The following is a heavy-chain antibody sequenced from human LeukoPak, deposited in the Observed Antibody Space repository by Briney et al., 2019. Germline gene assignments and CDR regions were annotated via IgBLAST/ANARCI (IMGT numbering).Heavy chain of an antibody. CDR1: GFTVSSNY. CDR2: IYSGGST. V-gene: IGHV3-53*01. D-gene: IGHD6-13*01. J-gene: IGHJ2*01. Sequence: PGGSLRLSCAASGFTVSSNYMSWVRQAPGKGLEWVSVIYSGGSTYYADSVKGRFTISRDNSKNTLYLQMNSLRAEDTAVYYCARDPSSWYGPYWYFDLWGRGTLVTVSS. CDR3: ARDPSSWYGPYWYFDL.